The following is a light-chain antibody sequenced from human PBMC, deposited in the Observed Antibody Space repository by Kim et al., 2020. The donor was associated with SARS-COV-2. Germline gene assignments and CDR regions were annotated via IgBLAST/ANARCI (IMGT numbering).Light chain of an antibody. Sequence: SVSPGQTARITCSGDKLGDKYACWYQQKPGQYPVLVIYQDSKRPSAIPERFSGSNSGNTATLTISGTQAMDEADYYCQAWDSSTVVFGGGTKLNVL. CDR3: QAWDSSTVV. V-gene: IGLV3-1*01. J-gene: IGLJ2*01. CDR2: QDS. CDR1: KLGDKY.